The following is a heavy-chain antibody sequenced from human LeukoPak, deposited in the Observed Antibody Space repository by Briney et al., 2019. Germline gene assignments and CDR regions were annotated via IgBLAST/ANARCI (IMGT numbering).Heavy chain of an antibody. CDR1: GFTFRNFV. Sequence: GGSVRLSCAASGFTFRNFVMNWVRRALGKGLEWVSAISGSGDTTYYADSVKGRFTISRDNSKNTLYLQMTSLRAEDTAVYYCAKDLPHYYESSAMGPFDYWGQGTLVTVSS. J-gene: IGHJ4*02. D-gene: IGHD3-22*01. V-gene: IGHV3-23*01. CDR2: ISGSGDTT. CDR3: AKDLPHYYESSAMGPFDY.